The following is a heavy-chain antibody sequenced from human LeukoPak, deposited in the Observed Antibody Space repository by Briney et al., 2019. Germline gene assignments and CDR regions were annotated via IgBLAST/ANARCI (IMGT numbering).Heavy chain of an antibody. CDR2: IIPIFGTA. V-gene: IGHV1-69*05. D-gene: IGHD6-19*01. CDR3: ARDSGGEQWLVPFDY. CDR1: GGTFSSYA. Sequence: SVKVSCKASGGTFSSYAISWVRQAPGQGLEWMGRIIPIFGTANYAQKFQGRVTITTDESTSTAYMELSSLRSEDTAVYYCARDSGGEQWLVPFDYWGQGALVTVSS. J-gene: IGHJ4*02.